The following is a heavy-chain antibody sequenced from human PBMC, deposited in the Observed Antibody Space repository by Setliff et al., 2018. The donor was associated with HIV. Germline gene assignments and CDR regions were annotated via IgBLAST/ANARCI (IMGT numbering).Heavy chain of an antibody. J-gene: IGHJ4*02. CDR3: AREKNDYNNYYFDY. Sequence: SETLSLTCTVSGGSISSSSYYWGWIRQPPGKGLEWIGYIYYGGTTNYNPSLKSRVTISVDTSKNQFSLKLSSLTAADTAVYYCAREKNDYNNYYFDYWGQGTLVTVSS. V-gene: IGHV4-61*01. CDR2: IYYGGTT. D-gene: IGHD4-4*01. CDR1: GGSISSSSYY.